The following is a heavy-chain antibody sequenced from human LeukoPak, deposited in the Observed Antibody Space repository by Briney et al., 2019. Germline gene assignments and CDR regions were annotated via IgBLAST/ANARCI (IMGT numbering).Heavy chain of an antibody. J-gene: IGHJ6*03. CDR1: GFTFSRFA. V-gene: IGHV3-23*01. CDR3: AKYFGFCGVTGCPAGWCMDV. D-gene: IGHD2-21*01. CDR2: ISNIGDT. Sequence: GGPLRLSCAASGFTFSRFAMGWVRQTPGKGLEWVSTISNIGDTYFADSVKGRFTISRDNSKDTLYLQMSSLRAEDTAVYYCAKYFGFCGVTGCPAGWCMDVWGTGTTVTVSS.